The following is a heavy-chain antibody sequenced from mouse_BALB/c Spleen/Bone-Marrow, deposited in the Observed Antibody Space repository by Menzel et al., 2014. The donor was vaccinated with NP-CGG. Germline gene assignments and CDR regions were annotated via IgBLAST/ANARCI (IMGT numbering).Heavy chain of an antibody. V-gene: IGHV1-54*01. CDR1: GYAFTNYW. CDR2: INPGSGGA. CDR3: ARELGRRAMDY. D-gene: IGHD4-1*01. Sequence: QLQLQQPGAELVRPGTSVQVSCKASGYAFTNYWIEWIKQRPGQGLEWIGVINPGSGGANYNEKFKGKATLTADKSSSTAYIRFSSLTSDDSAVYFCARELGRRAMDYWGQGTSVTVSS. J-gene: IGHJ4*01.